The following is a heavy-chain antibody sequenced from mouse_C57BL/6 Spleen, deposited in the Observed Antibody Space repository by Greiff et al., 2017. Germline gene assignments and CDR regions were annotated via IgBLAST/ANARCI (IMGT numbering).Heavy chain of an antibody. J-gene: IGHJ3*01. CDR2: IYPGGGDT. Sequence: VQLVESGPELVKPGASVKISCKASGYAFSSSWMNWVKQRPGKGLEWIGRIYPGGGDTNYNGKFKGKATLTADKSSSTAYMQLSSLTSEDSSVYFCARYGYDVAWFAYWGQGTLVTVSA. CDR1: GYAFSSSW. D-gene: IGHD2-2*01. CDR3: ARYGYDVAWFAY. V-gene: IGHV1-82*01.